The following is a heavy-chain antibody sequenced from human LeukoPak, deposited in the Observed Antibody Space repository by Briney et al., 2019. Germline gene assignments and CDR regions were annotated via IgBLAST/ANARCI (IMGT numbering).Heavy chain of an antibody. J-gene: IGHJ4*02. CDR3: ARSADYSNQHNDY. CDR2: INPNSGGT. D-gene: IGHD4-11*01. CDR1: GYTFTGYY. V-gene: IGHV1-2*02. Sequence: ASLKVSCKASGYTFTGYYIHWVRQAPGQGLEWMGWINPNSGGTNYAQKFQGRVTITRDTSISTAYMELSRLRSDDTAVYYCARSADYSNQHNDYWGQGTLVTVSS.